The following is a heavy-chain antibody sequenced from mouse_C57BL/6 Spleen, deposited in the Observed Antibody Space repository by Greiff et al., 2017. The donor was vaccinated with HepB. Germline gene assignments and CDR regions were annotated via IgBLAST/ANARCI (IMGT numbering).Heavy chain of an antibody. CDR2: ISGGGGNT. V-gene: IGHV5-9*01. D-gene: IGHD3-2*02. J-gene: IGHJ4*01. CDR3: ARQTAQAPMDY. Sequence: EVMLVESGGGLVKPGGSLKLSCAASGFTFSSYTMSWVRQTPEKRLEWVATISGGGGNTYYPDSVKGRFTISRDNAKNTLYLQMSSLRSEDTALYYCARQTAQAPMDYWGQGTSVTVSS. CDR1: GFTFSSYT.